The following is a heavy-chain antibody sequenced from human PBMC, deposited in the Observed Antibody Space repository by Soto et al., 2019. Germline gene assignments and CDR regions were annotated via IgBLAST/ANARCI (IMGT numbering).Heavy chain of an antibody. D-gene: IGHD3-10*01. V-gene: IGHV3-30*18. CDR2: ISYDGSNK. CDR1: GFTFSSYG. CDR3: AKELLMVGSWSYYIAGSPDESGWLDY. Sequence: QVQLVESGGGVVQPGRSLRLSCAASGFTFSSYGMHWVRQAPGKGLEWVAVISYDGSNKYYADSVKGRFTISRDNSKNTLYQQMNSLRAKDTAVYNCAKELLMVGSWSYYIAGSPDESGWLDYWGQGTLVTVSS. J-gene: IGHJ4*02.